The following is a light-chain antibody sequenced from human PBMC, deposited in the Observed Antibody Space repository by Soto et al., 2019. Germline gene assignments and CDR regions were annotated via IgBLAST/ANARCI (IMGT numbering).Light chain of an antibody. CDR1: SSDVGNNNY. Sequence: QSVLTQPASVSGSPGQSITISCTGTSSDVGNNNYVSWYQHNPGRAPKVMICDVTNRPSGVSNRFSGSKSGNTASLTISGLQAEDEADYYCSSFTGSSYVFGNGTKVTVL. CDR2: DVT. J-gene: IGLJ1*01. V-gene: IGLV2-14*03. CDR3: SSFTGSSYV.